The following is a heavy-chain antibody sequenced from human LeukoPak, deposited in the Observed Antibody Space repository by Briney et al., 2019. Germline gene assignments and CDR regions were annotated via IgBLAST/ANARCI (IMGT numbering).Heavy chain of an antibody. CDR2: ISSSSSTI. Sequence: GGSLRLSCAASGFTFSSYSMNWVRQAPGKGLEWVSYISSSSSTIYYADSVKGRFTISRDNAKNSLYLQMNSLRAEDTAVYYCARDSIFEAFDYWGQGTLVTVSS. V-gene: IGHV3-48*01. D-gene: IGHD3-3*01. CDR1: GFTFSSYS. CDR3: ARDSIFEAFDY. J-gene: IGHJ4*02.